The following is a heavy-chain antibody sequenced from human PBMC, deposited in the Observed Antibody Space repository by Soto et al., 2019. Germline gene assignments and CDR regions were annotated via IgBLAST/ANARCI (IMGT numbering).Heavy chain of an antibody. V-gene: IGHV3-23*01. Sequence: GGCLRLACAAAGSTLNTYVMSWVRQAPGKGLEWVSEISGNSANTSYADSVKRRFTISRDNSKNTLYLQMNSLRGDETAVYYCAKKLGPVDGRKEPLDYWGQGTLVTAPQ. D-gene: IGHD1-26*01. CDR3: AKKLGPVDGRKEPLDY. J-gene: IGHJ4*02. CDR1: GSTLNTYV. CDR2: ISGNSANT.